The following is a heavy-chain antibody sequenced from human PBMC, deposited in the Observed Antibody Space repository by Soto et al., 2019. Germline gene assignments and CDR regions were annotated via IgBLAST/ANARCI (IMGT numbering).Heavy chain of an antibody. D-gene: IGHD3-22*01. CDR3: AKDRWPTYYYDSSGYYSDFDY. CDR1: GFTFSSYA. V-gene: IGHV3-23*01. CDR2: ISGSGGST. J-gene: IGHJ4*02. Sequence: PGGSLRLSCAASGFTFSSYAMSWVRQAPGKGLEWVSAISGSGGSTYYADSVKGRFTISRDNSKNTLYLQMNSLRAEDTAVYYCAKDRWPTYYYDSSGYYSDFDYWGQGTLVTVSS.